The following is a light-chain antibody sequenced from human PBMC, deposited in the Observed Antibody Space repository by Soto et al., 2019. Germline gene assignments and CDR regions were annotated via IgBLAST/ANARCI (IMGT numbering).Light chain of an antibody. CDR3: MQSADLPLT. CDR1: QSLVVSDRKTD. J-gene: IGKJ3*01. Sequence: DIVMTQAPPSLSVTPGRPASISCKSNQSLVVSDRKTDLSWYVQKAGQSPQLLIYAVSKRFPGVPERFTGSGSATDFTLTISRVEAEDVGIYSCMQSADLPLTFGPGTRVDI. V-gene: IGKV2D-29*02. CDR2: AVS.